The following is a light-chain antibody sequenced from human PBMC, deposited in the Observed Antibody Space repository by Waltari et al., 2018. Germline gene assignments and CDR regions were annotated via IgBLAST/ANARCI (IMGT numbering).Light chain of an antibody. V-gene: IGKV1-17*01. Sequence: DIQMTQSPSSLSASVGDRVTITCRASQGIGNDLGWYQQKPGKVPKRLIYEASTLQSGVPSRCSGSGSGTEFTITISSLQPEDVASYYCLQYNTYPWTFGQGTKLEVK. CDR1: QGIGND. CDR3: LQYNTYPWT. J-gene: IGKJ1*01. CDR2: EAS.